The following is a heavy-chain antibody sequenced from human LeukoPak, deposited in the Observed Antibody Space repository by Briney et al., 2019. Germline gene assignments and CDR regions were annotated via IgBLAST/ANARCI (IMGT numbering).Heavy chain of an antibody. V-gene: IGHV3-7*01. J-gene: IGHJ4*02. CDR3: AKYSGYNLEY. CDR2: IRRDGGEK. CDR1: GFTFSDYS. Sequence: PGGSLRLSCAASGFTFSDYSMNWVRQAPGKGLEWVANIRRDGGEKYYVDSVKGQFAISRDNSKNAVYLQMNSLRDDDTGIYYCAKYSGYNLEYWGQGTLVTVSP. D-gene: IGHD5-12*01.